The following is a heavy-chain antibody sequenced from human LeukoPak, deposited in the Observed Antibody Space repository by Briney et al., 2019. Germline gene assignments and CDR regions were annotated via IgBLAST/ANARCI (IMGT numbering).Heavy chain of an antibody. CDR3: ARDPYSGNYGTYYYYYMDV. D-gene: IGHD1-26*01. CDR2: ITSSGTYT. V-gene: IGHV3-21*01. J-gene: IGHJ6*03. Sequence: GGSLRLSCADSGFTFSNYNMNWVRQAPGKAMEWVSSITSSGTYTFYADSVKGRFTISRDDAKNSLYLQMDSLGPEDTAVYYCARDPYSGNYGTYYYYYMDVWGKGTTVTISS. CDR1: GFTFSNYN.